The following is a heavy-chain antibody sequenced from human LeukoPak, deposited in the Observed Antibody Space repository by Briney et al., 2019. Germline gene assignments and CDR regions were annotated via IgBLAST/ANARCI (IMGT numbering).Heavy chain of an antibody. D-gene: IGHD3-22*01. J-gene: IGHJ5*02. Sequence: SETLSLTCAVYGGSFSGYYWSRIRQPPGKGLEWIGEINHSGSTNYNPSLKSRVTISVDTSKNQFSLKLSSVTAADTAVYYCARKRYYYDSSGYRVFDPWGQGTLVTVSS. CDR2: INHSGST. CDR1: GGSFSGYY. V-gene: IGHV4-34*01. CDR3: ARKRYYYDSSGYRVFDP.